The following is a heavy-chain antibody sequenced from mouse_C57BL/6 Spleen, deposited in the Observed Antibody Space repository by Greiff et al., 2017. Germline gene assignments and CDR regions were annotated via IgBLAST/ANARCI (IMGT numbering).Heavy chain of an antibody. D-gene: IGHD2-5*01. V-gene: IGHV1-9*01. CDR1: GYTFTGYW. CDR2: ILPGSGST. J-gene: IGHJ4*01. Sequence: QVQLQQSGAELMKPGASVKLSCKATGYTFTGYWIEWVKQRPGHGLEWIGEILPGSGSTNYNEKFKGKATFTVDTSSNTAYVQLSSLTTEDSASSYCARGGGDSNYPYYYAMDYWGQGTSVTVSS. CDR3: ARGGGDSNYPYYYAMDY.